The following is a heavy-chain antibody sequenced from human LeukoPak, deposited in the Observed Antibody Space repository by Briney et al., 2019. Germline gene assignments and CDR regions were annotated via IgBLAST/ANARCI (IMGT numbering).Heavy chain of an antibody. D-gene: IGHD6-19*01. V-gene: IGHV3-49*03. Sequence: GGSLRLSCTASGFTFGDYAMSWFRQAPGKGLEWVGFIRSKAYGGTTEYAASVKGRFTISRDDSKGIAYLQTNSLKTEDTAVYYSTKGVAGGGYWGQGTLVTVSS. J-gene: IGHJ4*02. CDR3: TKGVAGGGY. CDR2: IRSKAYGGTT. CDR1: GFTFGDYA.